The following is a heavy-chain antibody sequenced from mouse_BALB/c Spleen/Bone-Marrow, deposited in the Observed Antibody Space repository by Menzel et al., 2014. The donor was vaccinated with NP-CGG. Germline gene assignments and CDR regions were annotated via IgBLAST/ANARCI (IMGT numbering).Heavy chain of an antibody. CDR2: IDPSDSDA. CDR1: GYTFTIYW. V-gene: IGHV1-69*02. Sequence: QVQLQQSGAELVKPGASVKLSCKASGYTFTIYWMHWVKQRPGQGLEWIGEIDPSDSDANYNQKFKGKATLTVDKSSTTAYMQLSSLTSEDSAVYYCARRNYYGSHYWYFDVWSAGTTVTISS. D-gene: IGHD1-1*01. J-gene: IGHJ1*01. CDR3: ARRNYYGSHYWYFDV.